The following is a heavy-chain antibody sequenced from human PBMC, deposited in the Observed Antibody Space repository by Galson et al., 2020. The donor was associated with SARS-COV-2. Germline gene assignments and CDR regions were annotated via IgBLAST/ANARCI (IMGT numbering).Heavy chain of an antibody. Sequence: PGGSLRLSCAASRVNFRDYGFHWVRQTPGKGLEWVAFISYDGRKEYYTDSVRGRFTVSRDNSKKTVFLQMSSLSGDDTAVYHCAKFRTGGHRAADALDVWGQGTTVTVSS. J-gene: IGHJ6*02. CDR1: RVNFRDYG. CDR2: ISYDGRKE. V-gene: IGHV3-30*18. CDR3: AKFRTGGHRAADALDV. D-gene: IGHD6-25*01.